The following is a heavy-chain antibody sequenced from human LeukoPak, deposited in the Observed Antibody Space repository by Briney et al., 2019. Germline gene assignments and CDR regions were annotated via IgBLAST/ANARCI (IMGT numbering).Heavy chain of an antibody. J-gene: IGHJ4*02. CDR1: GYTFTGYY. CDR2: INPNSGGT. D-gene: IGHD3-22*01. Sequence: GASVKVSCKASGYTFTGYYMHWVRQAPGQGLEWMGRINPNSGGTNYAQKFQGRVTMTRDTSISTAYMELSRLRSDDTAVYYCARWNRDYYDSSGYYDLNDYWGRGTLVTVSS. V-gene: IGHV1-2*06. CDR3: ARWNRDYYDSSGYYDLNDY.